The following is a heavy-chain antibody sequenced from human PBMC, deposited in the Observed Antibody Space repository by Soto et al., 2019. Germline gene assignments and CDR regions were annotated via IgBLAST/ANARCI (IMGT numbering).Heavy chain of an antibody. CDR2: ISSAGDYT. V-gene: IGHV3-11*06. J-gene: IGHJ4*02. CDR1: GFTFSIYY. Sequence: GWSLRLSCAASGFTFSIYYMTWIRQAPGEGLEWISYISSAGDYTDYADSVKGRFTISRDNARNSLFLQMNSLRAEDTAVYYCATAGNYRLDYWGQGNLVTVSS. CDR3: ATAGNYRLDY. D-gene: IGHD1-1*01.